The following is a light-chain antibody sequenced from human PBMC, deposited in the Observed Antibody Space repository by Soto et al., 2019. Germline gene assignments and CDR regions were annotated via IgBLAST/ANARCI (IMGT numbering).Light chain of an antibody. CDR3: QQRGKWPIT. V-gene: IGKV3-11*01. CDR1: QSVSSY. Sequence: EIVLTQSPATLSLSPGERTTLSCRASQSVSSYLAWYQQKPGQAPRLLIYDASNRATGIPARFSGSGSGTDFTLTISSLEPKDFAVYYCQQRGKWPITFGQGTRLEIK. CDR2: DAS. J-gene: IGKJ5*01.